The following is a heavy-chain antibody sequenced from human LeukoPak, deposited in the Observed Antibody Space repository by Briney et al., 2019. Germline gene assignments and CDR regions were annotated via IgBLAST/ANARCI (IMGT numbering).Heavy chain of an antibody. CDR2: IRYDGSNE. Sequence: GGSLRLSCAASGFTFGSYDMHWVRQAPGKGLEWVAFIRYDGSNENYADSVKGRFTISRDNSKNTLNLQMNSLRPEDTAVYYCAKRASSGAYSYDYWGQGTLVTASS. V-gene: IGHV3-30*02. CDR3: AKRASSGAYSYDY. CDR1: GFTFGSYD. D-gene: IGHD5-18*01. J-gene: IGHJ4*02.